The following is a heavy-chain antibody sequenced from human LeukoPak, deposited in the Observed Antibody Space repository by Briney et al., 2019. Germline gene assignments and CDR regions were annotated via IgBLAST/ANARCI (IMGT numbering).Heavy chain of an antibody. Sequence: SETLSLTCTVSGGSISSYYWSWIRQPPGKGLEWIGYIYYSGSTNYNPSLKSRVAISVDTSKNQFSLKLSSVTAADMAVYYCARAGGDVVVPAAMGWFDPWGQGTLVTVSS. V-gene: IGHV4-59*01. J-gene: IGHJ5*02. D-gene: IGHD2-2*01. CDR1: GGSISSYY. CDR3: ARAGGDVVVPAAMGWFDP. CDR2: IYYSGST.